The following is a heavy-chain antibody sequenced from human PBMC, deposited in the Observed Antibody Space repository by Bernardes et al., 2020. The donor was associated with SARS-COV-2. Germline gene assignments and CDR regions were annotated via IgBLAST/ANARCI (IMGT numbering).Heavy chain of an antibody. J-gene: IGHJ4*02. Sequence: ASVKVSCKASGYTFSSYYIHWVRQAPGQGLEWMGIINPGGGQTTYAQKFQGRLTMTRDTSTSTVYMELSRLRSDDTAVYYCARDALWGSEDYFDYWGQGTLVTLSS. CDR1: GYTFSSYY. CDR2: INPGGGQT. CDR3: ARDALWGSEDYFDY. V-gene: IGHV1-46*01. D-gene: IGHD7-27*01.